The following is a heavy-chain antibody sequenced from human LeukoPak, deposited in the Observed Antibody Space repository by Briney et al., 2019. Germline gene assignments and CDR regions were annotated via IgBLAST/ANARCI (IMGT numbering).Heavy chain of an antibody. V-gene: IGHV4-61*02. D-gene: IGHD6-13*01. CDR3: ARGLSSSWYWFNT. J-gene: IGHJ5*02. CDR2: INTSGNI. CDR1: GGSISSESYY. Sequence: SETLSLTCTVSGGSISSESYYWSWIRQPAGKGLEWIGRINTSGNINYNPSLKSRVTLSVDTSNNQFSLKLTSLTAADTAVYYCARGLSSSWYWFNTWGQGTLVTVSS.